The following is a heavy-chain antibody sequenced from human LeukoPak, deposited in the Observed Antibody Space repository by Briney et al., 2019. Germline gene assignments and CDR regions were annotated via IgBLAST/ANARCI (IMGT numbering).Heavy chain of an antibody. Sequence: SQTLSLTCAISGDSVSSNSAAWNWIRQSPSRGLEWLGRTYYRSKWYNDYAVPVKSRITINPDTSKNQFSLQLSSVTPEDTAVYYCARDFGYSGYDDYYFDYWGQGTLVTVSS. D-gene: IGHD5-12*01. CDR3: ARDFGYSGYDDYYFDY. V-gene: IGHV6-1*01. CDR2: TYYRSKWYN. J-gene: IGHJ4*02. CDR1: GDSVSSNSAA.